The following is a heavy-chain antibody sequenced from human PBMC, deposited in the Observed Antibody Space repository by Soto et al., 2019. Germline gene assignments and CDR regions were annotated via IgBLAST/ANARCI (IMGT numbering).Heavy chain of an antibody. CDR2: IKSKTDGGAT. CDR3: TTDRGNSGWNYYFDY. J-gene: IGHJ4*02. D-gene: IGHD6-19*01. Sequence: GGSLRLSCAASGFTFRDAWMSWVRQAPGKGLEWVGRIKSKTDGGATDYAAPVKGRLTISRDDAKNTLYLQMNSLKTEDTAVYYCTTDRGNSGWNYYFDYWGQGTLVTVPQ. V-gene: IGHV3-15*01. CDR1: GFTFRDAW.